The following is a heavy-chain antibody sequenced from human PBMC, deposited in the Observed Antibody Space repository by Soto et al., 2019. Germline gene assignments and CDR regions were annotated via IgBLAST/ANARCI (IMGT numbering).Heavy chain of an antibody. CDR2: INPHTGTT. D-gene: IGHD2-21*01. V-gene: IGHV1-46*01. CDR3: ASCPIYGGDSYFAC. Sequence: QVQLVQSGAEVRKPGASVKLSCHASGYTFTHYYIHWVRQAPGQGLEWLGIINPHTGTTSYAQTFPGRGTLTTDTSASTVYLELSGLAAEDTAVYYCASCPIYGGDSYFACWGQGTLVTVSS. CDR1: GYTFTHYY. J-gene: IGHJ4*02.